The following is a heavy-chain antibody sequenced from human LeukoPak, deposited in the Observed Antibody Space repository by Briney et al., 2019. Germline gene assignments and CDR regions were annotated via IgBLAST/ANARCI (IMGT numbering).Heavy chain of an antibody. CDR3: ARDRRITMVRGALGWFDP. V-gene: IGHV4-4*07. D-gene: IGHD3-10*01. Sequence: SETLSLTCTVSGGPISSYYWSWIRQPAGKGLEWIGRIYTSGSTNYNPSLKSRVTMSVDTSKNQFSLKLSSVTAADTAVYYCARDRRITMVRGALGWFDPWGQGTLVTVSS. CDR2: IYTSGST. J-gene: IGHJ5*02. CDR1: GGPISSYY.